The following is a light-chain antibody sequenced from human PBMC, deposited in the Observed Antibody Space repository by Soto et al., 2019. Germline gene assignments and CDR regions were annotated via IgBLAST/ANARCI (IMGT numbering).Light chain of an antibody. CDR2: AAS. Sequence: DIQMTQSPSSLSASVGDRVTITCRASQGISNYLAWYQQKPGKVPKLLIYAASTLQSGVPSRFSGGGSETDFTLTISSLQPEDVATYYCQKYNSAPPWTFGQGTKVEIK. CDR1: QGISNY. J-gene: IGKJ1*01. V-gene: IGKV1-27*01. CDR3: QKYNSAPPWT.